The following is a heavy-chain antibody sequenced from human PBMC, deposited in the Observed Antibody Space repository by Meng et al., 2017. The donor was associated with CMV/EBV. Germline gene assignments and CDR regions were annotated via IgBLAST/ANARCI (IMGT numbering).Heavy chain of an antibody. CDR1: GFTFNTYT. CDR2: ISATGTSI. J-gene: IGHJ5*02. V-gene: IGHV3-21*01. Sequence: GESLKISCAASGFTFNTYTMNWVRQAPGKGLEWVSSISATGTSIYYADSVKGRFTISRDNAKNSVFLQMNSLGAEDTAVYYCARDLCGYCSSAPIDPWGQGTLVTVSS. D-gene: IGHD2-2*03. CDR3: ARDLCGYCSSAPIDP.